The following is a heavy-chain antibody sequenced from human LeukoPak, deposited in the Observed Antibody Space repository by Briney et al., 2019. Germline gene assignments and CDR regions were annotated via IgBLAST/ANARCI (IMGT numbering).Heavy chain of an antibody. D-gene: IGHD6-19*01. Sequence: GGSLRLSCAASGFSISSYWMSWVRQAPGKGLEWVANIKQDGSEKYYVDSLKGRFTISRDNSKNTLYLQMNSLRAEDTAVYYCAKDLIAVAGRDWYFDLWGRGTLVTVSS. V-gene: IGHV3-7*01. CDR3: AKDLIAVAGRDWYFDL. CDR2: IKQDGSEK. J-gene: IGHJ2*01. CDR1: GFSISSYW.